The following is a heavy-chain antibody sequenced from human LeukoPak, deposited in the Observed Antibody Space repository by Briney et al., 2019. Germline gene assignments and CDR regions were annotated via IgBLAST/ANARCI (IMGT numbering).Heavy chain of an antibody. CDR2: ISGSGGRT. CDR3: AKGPYYYDSSGYSRRRFDP. Sequence: GGSLRLSCAVSGFTFSNYAMSWVRQAPGKGLEWVSGISGSGGRTYYADSVKGRFTISRDNSKNTLNLQMNSLRAEDTAVYYCAKGPYYYDSSGYSRRRFDPWGQGTLVTVSS. CDR1: GFTFSNYA. D-gene: IGHD3-22*01. J-gene: IGHJ5*02. V-gene: IGHV3-23*01.